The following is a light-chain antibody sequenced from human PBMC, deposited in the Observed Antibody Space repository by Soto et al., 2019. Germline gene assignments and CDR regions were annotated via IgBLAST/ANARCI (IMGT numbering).Light chain of an antibody. V-gene: IGLV1-40*01. J-gene: IGLJ2*01. Sequence: QSVLTQPPSVSGAPGQRVTISCTGSSSNIGAGYDVHWYQQLPGTAPKLLVHGNTDRPSGVPDRFSGSKPGTSASLAITGLQAEAAADYYCQSYDSSLSGWLFGGGTKLTVL. CDR2: GNT. CDR3: QSYDSSLSGWL. CDR1: SSNIGAGYD.